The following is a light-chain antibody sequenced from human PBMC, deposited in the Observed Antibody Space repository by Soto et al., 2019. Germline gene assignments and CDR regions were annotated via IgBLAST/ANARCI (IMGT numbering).Light chain of an antibody. CDR1: QTITTE. J-gene: IGKJ1*01. CDR3: QQYGSSGT. Sequence: EIVLTQSPATLSLSPGERATLSCRASQTITTELAWYQQKPGQPPRLLIYGASNRATGIPDRFSGSGSGTDFTLTISRLEPEDFAVYYCQQYGSSGTFGQGTKVDIK. V-gene: IGKV3-20*01. CDR2: GAS.